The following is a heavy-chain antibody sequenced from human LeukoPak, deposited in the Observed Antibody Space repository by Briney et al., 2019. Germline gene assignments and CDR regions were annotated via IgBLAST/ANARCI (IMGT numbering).Heavy chain of an antibody. CDR3: ARGRGVVPAAIASYGVDV. V-gene: IGHV4-31*03. CDR2: IYYSGST. CDR1: GGSISSGGYY. Sequence: SQTMSLTRTVSGGSISSGGYYWSWIRQHPGKGLEWIGYIYYSGSTYYNPSLKSRVTISVDTSKNQFSLKLSSVTAADTAVYYCARGRGVVPAAIASYGVDVWGKGTTVTVSS. D-gene: IGHD2-2*01. J-gene: IGHJ6*04.